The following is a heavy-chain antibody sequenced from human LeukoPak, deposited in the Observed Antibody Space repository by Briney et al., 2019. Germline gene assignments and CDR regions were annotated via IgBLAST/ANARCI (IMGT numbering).Heavy chain of an antibody. D-gene: IGHD4-17*01. Sequence: PSETLCLTCAVSGDSFSSHYWTWIRQSPGTGLEWIGYISHIGRTNYNPSLKSRVTISIDTSKNQFSLKLRSVTAADTAVYYCARDLVTVTKGFDIWGQGTMVSVSS. CDR3: ARDLVTVTKGFDI. CDR1: GDSFSSHY. CDR2: ISHIGRT. V-gene: IGHV4-59*11. J-gene: IGHJ3*02.